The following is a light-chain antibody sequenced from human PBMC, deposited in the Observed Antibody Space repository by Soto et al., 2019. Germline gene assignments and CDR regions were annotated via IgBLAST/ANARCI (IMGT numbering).Light chain of an antibody. Sequence: DIPMTQSPSTLSASVGDRVTITCRASQRITIWLAWYQQKPGKAPKLLIFDASSVESGVPSRFSGSGSGTEFTLTISSLQPDDFATYYCQHYNSYSWTFGQGTKVEIK. CDR2: DAS. V-gene: IGKV1-5*01. CDR3: QHYNSYSWT. J-gene: IGKJ1*01. CDR1: QRITIW.